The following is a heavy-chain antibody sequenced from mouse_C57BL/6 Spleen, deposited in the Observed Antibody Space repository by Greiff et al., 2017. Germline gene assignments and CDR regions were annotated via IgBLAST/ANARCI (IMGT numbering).Heavy chain of an antibody. CDR3: ARDYDDDEGYFGY. D-gene: IGHD2-4*01. V-gene: IGHV1-64*01. J-gene: IGHJ2*01. CDR1: GYTFTSYW. Sequence: QVQLQQPGAELVKPGASVKLSCTASGYTFTSYWMHWVKQRPGQGLEWIGMIHPNSGSTNYTEKFKSKATLTVDKSSSTAYMQLSSLTSEDSAVYYCARDYDDDEGYFGYRGQGPTVTVSS. CDR2: IHPNSGST.